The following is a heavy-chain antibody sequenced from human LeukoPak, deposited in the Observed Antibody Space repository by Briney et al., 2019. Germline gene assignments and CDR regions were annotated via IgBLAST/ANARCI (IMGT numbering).Heavy chain of an antibody. Sequence: PGGSLRLSCAASGFTFSSYWMSWVRQARGKGVEWVANIKQDGSEKYYVDSVKGRFTISRDKAKNSLYLQMNSLRAEDTAVYYCARDPLSSGWEDYWGQGTLVTVSS. J-gene: IGHJ4*02. D-gene: IGHD6-19*01. CDR3: ARDPLSSGWEDY. CDR1: GFTFSSYW. V-gene: IGHV3-7*01. CDR2: IKQDGSEK.